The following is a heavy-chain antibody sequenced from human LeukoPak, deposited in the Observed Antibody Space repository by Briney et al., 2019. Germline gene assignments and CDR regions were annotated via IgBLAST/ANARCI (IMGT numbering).Heavy chain of an antibody. CDR2: INIDGSST. CDR3: VRFGSTSPGNWYKLFDQ. V-gene: IGHV3-74*01. J-gene: IGHJ4*02. CDR1: GFTFSSYW. Sequence: GGSLRLSCAASGFTFSSYWMHWVRQAPGKGLVWVSRINIDGSSTIYADSVKGRFTISRDNAKNSLYLQMNSLRVEDTALYYCVRFGSTSPGNWYKLFDQRGQGTLVTVSS. D-gene: IGHD2-2*01.